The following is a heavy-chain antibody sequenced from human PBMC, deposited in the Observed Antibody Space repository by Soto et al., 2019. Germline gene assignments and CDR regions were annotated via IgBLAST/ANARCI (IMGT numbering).Heavy chain of an antibody. CDR3: ERAPGIEGNNWFDP. Sequence: GASVKVSCKASGYTFTSYGISWVRQAPGQGLEWMGWISADNGNTKYAQKLQGRVTMTRDTSTSTAYMELSSLRSEDTAVYYCERAPGIEGNNWFDPWGQGTLVTVSS. V-gene: IGHV1-18*01. CDR2: ISADNGNT. J-gene: IGHJ5*02. D-gene: IGHD6-13*01. CDR1: GYTFTSYG.